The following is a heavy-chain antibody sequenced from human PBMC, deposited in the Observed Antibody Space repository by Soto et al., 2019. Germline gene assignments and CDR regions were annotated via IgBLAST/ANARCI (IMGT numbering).Heavy chain of an antibody. CDR2: INHSGIT. Sequence: LSLTCPVSGGSFSGYFWTWIRQPPGKGLEWLAEINHSGITNYNPSVESRVSMSVDTSKNQFSLRLYSVTAADTAVYYCVRGPYNYNSRYFDYWGQGTLVTVSS. V-gene: IGHV4-34*01. CDR1: GGSFSGYF. J-gene: IGHJ4*02. CDR3: VRGPYNYNSRYFDY. D-gene: IGHD1-1*01.